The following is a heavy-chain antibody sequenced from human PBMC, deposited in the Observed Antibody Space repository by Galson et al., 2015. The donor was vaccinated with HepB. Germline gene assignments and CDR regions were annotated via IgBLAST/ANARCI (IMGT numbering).Heavy chain of an antibody. Sequence: SLRLSCAASGFTFSSYSMNWVRQAPGKGLEWVAVISYDGSNKYYADSVKGRFTISRDNSKNTLYLQMNSLRAEDTAVYYCAGDGSGSYYSYFDYWGQGTLVTVSS. D-gene: IGHD3-10*01. V-gene: IGHV3-30*03. CDR2: ISYDGSNK. CDR1: GFTFSSYS. J-gene: IGHJ4*02. CDR3: AGDGSGSYYSYFDY.